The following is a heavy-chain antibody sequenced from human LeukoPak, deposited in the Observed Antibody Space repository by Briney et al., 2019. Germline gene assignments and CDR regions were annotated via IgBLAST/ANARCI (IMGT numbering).Heavy chain of an antibody. CDR3: AKARDVWFAELGNDY. CDR2: ISGSAGST. Sequence: PGGSLRLSCAASGFTFSLYTMSWVRQAPGKALEWVSAISGSAGSTYYADSVKGRFTISRDNSKNTLYLQMNNLRAEDTAVYYCAKARDVWFAELGNDYWGQGTLVTVSS. J-gene: IGHJ4*02. V-gene: IGHV3-23*01. CDR1: GFTFSLYT. D-gene: IGHD3-10*01.